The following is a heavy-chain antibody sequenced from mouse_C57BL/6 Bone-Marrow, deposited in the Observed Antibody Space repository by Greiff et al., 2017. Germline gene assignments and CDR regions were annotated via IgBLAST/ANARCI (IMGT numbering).Heavy chain of an antibody. D-gene: IGHD2-2*01. CDR3: ARGGGLRRDWFAY. CDR1: GYTFTSYW. J-gene: IGHJ3*01. V-gene: IGHV1-52*01. Sequence: QVHVKQPGAELVRPGSSVKLSCKASGYTFTSYWMHWVKQRPIQGLEWIGNIDPSDSETHYNQKFKDKATLTVDKSSSTAYMQLSSLTSEDSAVYYCARGGGLRRDWFAYWGQGTLVTVSA. CDR2: IDPSDSET.